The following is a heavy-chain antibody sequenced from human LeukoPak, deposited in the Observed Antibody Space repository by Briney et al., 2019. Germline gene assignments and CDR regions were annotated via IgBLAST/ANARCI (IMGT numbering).Heavy chain of an antibody. CDR1: GDSISDYY. CDR3: ARDNIYDSSVFDL. CDR2: IFGTENT. J-gene: IGHJ4*02. Sequence: SETLSLTCVVSGDSISDYYWSWIRQPAGKGLEWIGRIFGTENTDYNPSLKSRVSMSADTSKNRISLNVTSVTAADTAVYFCARDNIYDSSVFDLWGPGTLVTVSS. D-gene: IGHD3-22*01. V-gene: IGHV4-4*07.